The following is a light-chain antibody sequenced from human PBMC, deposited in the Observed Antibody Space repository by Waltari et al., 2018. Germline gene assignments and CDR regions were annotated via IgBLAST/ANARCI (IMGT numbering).Light chain of an antibody. CDR2: KAS. J-gene: IGKJ1*01. CDR3: QQYDSYPVT. V-gene: IGKV1-5*03. Sequence: DIQMTQYPSTLSASVGDRVTITCRASQSISNSLACDQQKPGKAPKVLIYKASTLEGGVPSKFSGSGSGTEFTLSISSLQPDDFATYYCQQYDSYPVTFGQGTKVEI. CDR1: QSISNS.